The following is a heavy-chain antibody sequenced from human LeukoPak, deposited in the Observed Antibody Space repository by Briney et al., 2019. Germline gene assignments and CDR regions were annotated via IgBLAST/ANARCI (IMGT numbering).Heavy chain of an antibody. CDR1: GFTFSAYW. Sequence: GGSLRLSCAASGFTFSAYWMHWVRQAPGKGLVWVSRINSDGFSITYADSVKGRFTISRDNAKNTLYLHMNSLRAEDTAVYYCARPPYCGGDCQDRYFDLWGRGTLVTVSS. V-gene: IGHV3-74*01. CDR2: INSDGFSI. D-gene: IGHD2-21*02. J-gene: IGHJ2*01. CDR3: ARPPYCGGDCQDRYFDL.